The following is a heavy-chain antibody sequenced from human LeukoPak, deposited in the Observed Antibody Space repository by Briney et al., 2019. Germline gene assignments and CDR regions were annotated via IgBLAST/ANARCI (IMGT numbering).Heavy chain of an antibody. CDR1: GYTFTGYY. J-gene: IGHJ6*03. V-gene: IGHV7-4-1*02. CDR2: INTNTGNP. D-gene: IGHD6-13*01. CDR3: ARMLIAAAGYYYYYMDV. Sequence: ASVKVSCKAFGYTFTGYYMHWVRQAPGQGLEWMGWINTNTGNPTYAQGFTGRFVFSLDTSVSTAYLQISSLKAEDTAVYYCARMLIAAAGYYYYYMDVWGKGTTVTVSS.